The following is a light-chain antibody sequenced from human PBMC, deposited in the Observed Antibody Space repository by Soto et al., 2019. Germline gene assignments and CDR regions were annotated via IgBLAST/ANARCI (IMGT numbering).Light chain of an antibody. V-gene: IGKV1-39*01. CDR2: ATT. CDR3: QQNYNTPPYT. J-gene: IGKJ2*01. Sequence: IQLTQSPSSLSSSVGDRVTITCRASQTVISYLNWYQQKPGQAPKLLIYATTHLQSGVPSRFSGSGSGTEFTLTIRSLHPEDFATYFCQQNYNTPPYTFGQGTKLEIK. CDR1: QTVISY.